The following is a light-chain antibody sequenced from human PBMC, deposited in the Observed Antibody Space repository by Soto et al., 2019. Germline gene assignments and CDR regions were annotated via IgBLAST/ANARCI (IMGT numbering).Light chain of an antibody. CDR2: GAS. V-gene: IGKV3-15*01. J-gene: IGKJ1*01. CDR3: QQYNNWPRT. Sequence: EIVFTQSPGTLCLSPGERATLSCRASQSVSSNLAWYQQKPGQAPRLLIYGASTRATGIPARFSGSGSGTEFTLTISSLQSEDFAVYYCQQYNNWPRTFGQGTKVDIK. CDR1: QSVSSN.